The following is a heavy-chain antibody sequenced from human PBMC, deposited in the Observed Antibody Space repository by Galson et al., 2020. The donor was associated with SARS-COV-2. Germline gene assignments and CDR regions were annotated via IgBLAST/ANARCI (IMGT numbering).Heavy chain of an antibody. CDR1: GFTFSSYA. D-gene: IGHD3-3*01. CDR2: ISSNGGST. V-gene: IGHV3-64*01. CDR3: ARDGREVYYDFWSGYYTEGGYYYYGMDV. Sequence: GGSLRLSCAASGFTFSSYAMHWVRQAPGKGLEYVSAISSNGGSTYYANSVKGRFTISRDNSKNTLYLQMGSLRAEDMAVYYCARDGREVYYDFWSGYYTEGGYYYYGMDVWGQGTTVTVSS. J-gene: IGHJ6*02.